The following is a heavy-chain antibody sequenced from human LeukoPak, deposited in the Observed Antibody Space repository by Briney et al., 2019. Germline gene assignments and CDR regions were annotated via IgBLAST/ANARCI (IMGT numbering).Heavy chain of an antibody. J-gene: IGHJ3*02. CDR2: INPSGGST. D-gene: IGHD3-3*01. CDR1: GYTFTNYY. V-gene: IGHV1-46*01. CDR3: ARDLLAWGGSPSNI. Sequence: ASVKVSCKASGYTFTNYYIHWVRQAPGQGLEWMGIINPSGGSTNYAQKFQGRVTMTRDMSTSTVYMELISLRSEDTAVYYCARDLLAWGGSPSNIWGQGTMVTISS.